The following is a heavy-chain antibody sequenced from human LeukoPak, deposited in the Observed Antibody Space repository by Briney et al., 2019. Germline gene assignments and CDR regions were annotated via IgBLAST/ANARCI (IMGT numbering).Heavy chain of an antibody. CDR1: GYTFTSYA. CDR3: ARVEDSSGYYYRNWFDP. CDR2: INAGNGNT. D-gene: IGHD3-22*01. J-gene: IGHJ5*02. Sequence: ASVKVSCKASGYTFTSYAMHWVRQAPGQRLEWMGWINAGNGNTKYSQEFQGRVTITRDTSASTAYMELSSLRSEDTAVYYCARVEDSSGYYYRNWFDPWGQGTLVTVSS. V-gene: IGHV1-3*03.